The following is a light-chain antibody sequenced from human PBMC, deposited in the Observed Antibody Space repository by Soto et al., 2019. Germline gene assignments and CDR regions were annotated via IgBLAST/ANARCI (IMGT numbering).Light chain of an antibody. CDR3: QQYYTWPIT. CDR1: QGVSRK. Sequence: EIVMTQSPATLSVAPGERVTFSCRASQGVSRKLAWYQHKPGQAPRLLISGASTGATGIPARFSGSGSGTEFTLTISSLQSDGCEIYYWQQYYTWPITFGGGTKVEIK. V-gene: IGKV3-15*01. CDR2: GAS. J-gene: IGKJ4*01.